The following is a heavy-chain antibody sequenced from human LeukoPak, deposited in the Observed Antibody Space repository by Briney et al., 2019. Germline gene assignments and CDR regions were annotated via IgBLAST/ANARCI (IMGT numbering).Heavy chain of an antibody. J-gene: IGHJ4*02. CDR3: ARGGGPAGNDQFDY. V-gene: IGHV4-61*02. CDR2: IYTSGST. D-gene: IGHD6-13*01. Sequence: PSETLSLTCTVSGGSISSGSYYWSWIRQPAGKGLEWIGRIYTSGSTNYNPSLKSRVTISVDTSKNQFSLKLSSVTAADTAVYYCARGGGPAGNDQFDYWGQGTLVTVSS. CDR1: GGSISSGSYY.